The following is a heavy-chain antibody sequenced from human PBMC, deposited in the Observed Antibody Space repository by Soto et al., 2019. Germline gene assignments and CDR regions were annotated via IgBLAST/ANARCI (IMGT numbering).Heavy chain of an antibody. CDR1: GFSFSSYA. V-gene: IGHV3-23*01. CDR3: AKDRERDAWYEDY. Sequence: LRLSCVASGFSFSSYAMSWVRQAPGKGLEWVSVISGSDGSTYYADSVKSRFTISRDNSKNTLYLPMNSLRAEDTAVYYCAKDRERDAWYEDYWGQGTLVTVSS. J-gene: IGHJ4*02. D-gene: IGHD6-13*01. CDR2: ISGSDGST.